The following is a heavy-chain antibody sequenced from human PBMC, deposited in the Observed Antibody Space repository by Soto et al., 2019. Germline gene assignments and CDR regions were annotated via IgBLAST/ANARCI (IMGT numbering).Heavy chain of an antibody. Sequence: PSETQSLRCAVDCGSFSGYYWSLIRKPPGKGLEWIGEINHSGSTNYNPSLKSRVTISVDTSKNQFSLKLSSVTAADTAVYYCARDSSGWGVNWFDPWGQGTLVTVSS. CDR2: INHSGST. D-gene: IGHD6-19*01. V-gene: IGHV4-34*01. CDR3: ARDSSGWGVNWFDP. CDR1: CGSFSGYY. J-gene: IGHJ5*02.